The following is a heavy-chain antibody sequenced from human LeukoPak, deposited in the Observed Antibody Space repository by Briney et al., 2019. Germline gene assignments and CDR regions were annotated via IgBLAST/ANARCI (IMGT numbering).Heavy chain of an antibody. CDR1: GFTFSDYY. Sequence: PGGSLRLSCVASGFTFSDYYMTWLPHAPGKGVEWGSYIYTSGNTIYYEDTVGSHYTLSSDNAKNVLYLQMDSLRVQDTAVYYCASDRIPGAFSYGYGFADMGVWGKGTTVTVSS. CDR3: ASDRIPGAFSYGYGFADMGV. CDR2: IYTSGNTI. V-gene: IGHV3-11*04. J-gene: IGHJ6*03. D-gene: IGHD5-12*01.